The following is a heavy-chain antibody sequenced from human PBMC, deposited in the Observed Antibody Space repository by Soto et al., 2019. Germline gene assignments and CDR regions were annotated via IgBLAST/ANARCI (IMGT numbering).Heavy chain of an antibody. D-gene: IGHD3-22*01. Sequence: PGGSLRLSCAASGFTFSSYSMNWVRQAPGKGLEWVSSISSSSSYIYYADSVKGRFTISRDNAKNSLYLQMNSLRAEDTAVYYCARGPWGYDSSGYYHPFDYWGQGTLVTVSS. J-gene: IGHJ4*02. CDR3: ARGPWGYDSSGYYHPFDY. V-gene: IGHV3-21*01. CDR2: ISSSSSYI. CDR1: GFTFSSYS.